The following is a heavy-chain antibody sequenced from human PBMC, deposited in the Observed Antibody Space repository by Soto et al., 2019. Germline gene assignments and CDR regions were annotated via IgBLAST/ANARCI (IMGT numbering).Heavy chain of an antibody. V-gene: IGHV3-33*01. Sequence: GGSLRLSCAASGFTFSSYGMHWVRQAPGKGLEWVAVIWYDGSNKYCADSVKGRFTISRDNSKNTLYLQMNSLRAEDTAVYYCARARLANGFGDYFDYWGQGTLVTVSS. CDR3: ARARLANGFGDYFDY. D-gene: IGHD3-10*01. CDR2: IWYDGSNK. CDR1: GFTFSSYG. J-gene: IGHJ4*02.